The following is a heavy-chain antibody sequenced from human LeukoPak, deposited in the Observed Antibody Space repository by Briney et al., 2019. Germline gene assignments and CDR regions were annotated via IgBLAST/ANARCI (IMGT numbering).Heavy chain of an antibody. CDR2: ISYDGSNK. CDR3: AKDKVKYSYGFHFDY. D-gene: IGHD5-18*01. CDR1: GFTFSNAW. V-gene: IGHV3-30*18. J-gene: IGHJ4*02. Sequence: GGSLRLSCAASGFTFSNAWMTWVRQAPGKGLEWVAVISYDGSNKYYADSVKGRFTISRDNSKNTLYLQMNSLRAEDTAVYYCAKDKVKYSYGFHFDYWGQGTLVTVSS.